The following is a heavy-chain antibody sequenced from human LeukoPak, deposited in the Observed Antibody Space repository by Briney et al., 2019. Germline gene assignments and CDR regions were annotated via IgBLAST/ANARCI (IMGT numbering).Heavy chain of an antibody. Sequence: GGSLRLSCAASGFTFSDWYISWIRQAPGKGLEWISYIYSGGDTIYYADSVKGRFALSRDNAKNSLYLQLNSLRAEDTAVYYCARGHYGLDVWAKGPRSPSP. J-gene: IGHJ6*02. V-gene: IGHV3-11*01. CDR1: GFTFSDWY. CDR3: ARGHYGLDV. CDR2: IYSGGDTI.